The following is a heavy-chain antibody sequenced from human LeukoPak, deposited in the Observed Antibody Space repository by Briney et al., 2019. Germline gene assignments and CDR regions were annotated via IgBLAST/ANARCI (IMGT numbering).Heavy chain of an antibody. D-gene: IGHD1-26*01. V-gene: IGHV3-30*02. Sequence: GGSLRLSCAASGFTFSSYGMHWVRQAPGKGLEWVAFIRYDGSNKYYADSVKGRFTISRDNSKNTLYLQMNSLRAEDTAVYYCAKREQANYYFDYWCQGTLVTVSS. CDR3: AKREQANYYFDY. J-gene: IGHJ4*02. CDR1: GFTFSSYG. CDR2: IRYDGSNK.